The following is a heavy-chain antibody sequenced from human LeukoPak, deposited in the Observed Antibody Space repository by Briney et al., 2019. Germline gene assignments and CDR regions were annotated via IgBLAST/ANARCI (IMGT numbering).Heavy chain of an antibody. V-gene: IGHV3-23*01. J-gene: IGHJ6*03. CDR1: GFMFSSYV. D-gene: IGHD2/OR15-2a*01. CDR2: IVGSGGST. CDR3: AKASIYYYMDV. Sequence: GGSLRLSCTASGFMFSSYVMTWVRQAPGKGLEWVSGIVGSGGSTYYADPVKGRFTISRDNSKNTLYLLMNNVRAEDTAVYYCAKASIYYYMDVWGRGTTVTVS.